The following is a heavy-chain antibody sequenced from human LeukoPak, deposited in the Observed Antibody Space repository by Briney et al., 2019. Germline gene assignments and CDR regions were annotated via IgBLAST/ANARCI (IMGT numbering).Heavy chain of an antibody. D-gene: IGHD6-13*01. J-gene: IGHJ4*02. CDR1: GFTVSSNY. CDR2: IYSGAST. Sequence: TGGSLRLSCAASGFTVSSNYMNWVRQAPGKGLEWVSVIYSGASTYYADSVKGRFTISRDNSKNTLYLQMNSLRAEDTAVYYCARSRYGTTWSSSWEFDYWGQGTLVTVSS. CDR3: ARSRYGTTWSSSWEFDY. V-gene: IGHV3-66*01.